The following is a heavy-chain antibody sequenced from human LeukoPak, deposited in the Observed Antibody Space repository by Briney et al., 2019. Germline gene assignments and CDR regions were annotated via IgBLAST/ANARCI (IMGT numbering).Heavy chain of an antibody. Sequence: QPGGSLRLSCAASAFTFSDYSMNWVRQAPGEGLEWISYISGRSSTIYYAGSVRGRFTISRDNAKNSMYLQMNSLRAEDTAVYYCARDRLTSGSYFFDYWGQGTLVTVSS. CDR2: ISGRSSTI. CDR1: AFTFSDYS. J-gene: IGHJ4*02. D-gene: IGHD1-26*01. V-gene: IGHV3-48*01. CDR3: ARDRLTSGSYFFDY.